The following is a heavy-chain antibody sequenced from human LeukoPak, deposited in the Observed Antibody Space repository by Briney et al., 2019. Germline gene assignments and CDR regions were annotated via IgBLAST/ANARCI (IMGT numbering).Heavy chain of an antibody. J-gene: IGHJ3*02. Sequence: GGSLRLSCAASGFTFSSYSMNWVRQAPGKGLEWVSSISSSSSYIYYADSVKGRFTISRDNAKNSLYLQMNSLRAEDTAVYYCARVYDSSGYYSVFDIWGQGTMVTVSS. CDR3: ARVYDSSGYYSVFDI. CDR2: ISSSSSYI. V-gene: IGHV3-21*01. D-gene: IGHD3-22*01. CDR1: GFTFSSYS.